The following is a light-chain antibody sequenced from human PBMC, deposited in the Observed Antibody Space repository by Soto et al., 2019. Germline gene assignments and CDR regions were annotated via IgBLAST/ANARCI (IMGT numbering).Light chain of an antibody. CDR1: QSVSSSY. Sequence: EIVLTQSPGTLSLSRGERATLSCRASQSVSSSYLAWYQQKPGQAPRLLIYGTSGRATGIPDSFSGSGSGTDFTLTISRLEPEDFAVYYCQQYGSSPPVTFGQGTRLEIK. CDR3: QQYGSSPPVT. V-gene: IGKV3-20*01. J-gene: IGKJ5*01. CDR2: GTS.